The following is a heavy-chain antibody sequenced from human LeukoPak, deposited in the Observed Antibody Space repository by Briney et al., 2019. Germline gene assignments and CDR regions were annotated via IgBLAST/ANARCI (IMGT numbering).Heavy chain of an antibody. CDR2: ISGRGEST. J-gene: IGHJ4*02. V-gene: IGHV3-23*01. CDR1: GFTFRSYA. D-gene: IGHD5-18*01. CDR3: AKVSGYNYGDFDS. Sequence: GRSLRLSCAASGFTFRSYAMNWVRQAPGKGLEWVSGISGRGESTYYVDSAKGRFTISRDNSKNTLFLQMNSLRAEDTAIYYCAKVSGYNYGDFDSWGQGTLVTVSS.